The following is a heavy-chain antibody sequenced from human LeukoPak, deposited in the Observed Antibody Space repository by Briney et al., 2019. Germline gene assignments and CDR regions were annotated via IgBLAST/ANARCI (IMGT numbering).Heavy chain of an antibody. Sequence: PSETLSLTCAVSGGSLSTYYWSWIRQPPGEGLEWSGYIYYSGCTNYNPSLKSRLTISLDTAKHQFSLKLSSLTAADTAVYYCARGLYSSGWNLDNWGQGTLVTVSS. CDR1: GGSLSTYY. D-gene: IGHD6-19*01. CDR2: IYYSGCT. CDR3: ARGLYSSGWNLDN. V-gene: IGHV4-59*01. J-gene: IGHJ4*02.